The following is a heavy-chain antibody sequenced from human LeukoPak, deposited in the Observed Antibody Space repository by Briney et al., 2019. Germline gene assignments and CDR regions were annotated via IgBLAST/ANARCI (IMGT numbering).Heavy chain of an antibody. V-gene: IGHV3-21*01. CDR3: ARFLNPCSRYFDY. CDR1: GFTFSSYS. D-gene: IGHD3-9*01. J-gene: IGHJ4*02. CDR2: ISSSSSYI. Sequence: GGSLRLSCAASGFTFSSYSMNWVRQAPGKGLEWASSISSSSSYIYYADSVKGRFTISRDNAKNSLYLQMNSLRAEDTAVYYCARFLNPCSRYFDYWGQGTLVTVSS.